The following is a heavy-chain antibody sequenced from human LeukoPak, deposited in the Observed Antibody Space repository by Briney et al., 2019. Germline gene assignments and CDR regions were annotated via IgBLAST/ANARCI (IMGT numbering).Heavy chain of an antibody. CDR3: AREGDYCTNGVCHFDY. J-gene: IGHJ4*02. V-gene: IGHV4-34*01. Sequence: PSETLSLTCAVYGGSFSGYYWSWIRQPPGKGLEWIGEINHSGSTNYNPSLKSRVTISVDTSKNQFSLKLSSVTAADTAVYYFAREGDYCTNGVCHFDYWGQGTLVTVSS. CDR2: INHSGST. CDR1: GGSFSGYY. D-gene: IGHD2-8*01.